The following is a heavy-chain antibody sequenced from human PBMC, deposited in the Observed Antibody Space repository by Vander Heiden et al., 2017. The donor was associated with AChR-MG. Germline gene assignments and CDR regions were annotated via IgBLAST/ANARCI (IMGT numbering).Heavy chain of an antibody. V-gene: IGHV3-66*01. J-gene: IGHJ5*02. CDR3: AREVRRAIAAARPNWFDP. CDR1: GFTVSSNY. D-gene: IGHD6-13*01. CDR2: IYSGGST. Sequence: EVQLVESGGGWVQPGGSLSLSCAASGFTVSSNYMSWVRQAPGKGLEWVSVIYSGGSTYYADSVKGRFTISRDNSKNTLYLQMNSLRAEDTAVYYCAREVRRAIAAARPNWFDPWGQGTLVTVSS.